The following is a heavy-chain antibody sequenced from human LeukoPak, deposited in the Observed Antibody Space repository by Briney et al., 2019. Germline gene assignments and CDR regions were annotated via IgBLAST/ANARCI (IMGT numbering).Heavy chain of an antibody. CDR1: GFTFSSAG. J-gene: IGHJ4*02. CDR2: ISYDGNDK. D-gene: IGHD6-13*01. Sequence: GRSLRLSCAASGFTFSSAGMNWVRQAPGKGLEGVAFISYDGNDKNYADSVKGRFTISRDNPKNTVYLQMNSLSTEDTAIYYCAKDHSHPHVRSSSYSNFCAYWGQGTLVAVSS. V-gene: IGHV3-30*18. CDR3: AKDHSHPHVRSSSYSNFCAY.